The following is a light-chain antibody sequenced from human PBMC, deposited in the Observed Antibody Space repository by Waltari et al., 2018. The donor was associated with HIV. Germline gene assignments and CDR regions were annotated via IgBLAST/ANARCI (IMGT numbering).Light chain of an antibody. V-gene: IGLV1-44*01. CDR2: RNH. CDR3: AAWDASLHVL. J-gene: IGLJ2*01. CDR1: PSNIGRNT. Sequence: QSVLTQPPSAPGTLGQAVTISCFGTPSNIGRNTVNWYQHLPGAAPKLIIFRNHQRPSGVPDRFSGSQSGTSAFLTITGLLSGDEATYYCAAWDASLHVLFGGGTQLTVV.